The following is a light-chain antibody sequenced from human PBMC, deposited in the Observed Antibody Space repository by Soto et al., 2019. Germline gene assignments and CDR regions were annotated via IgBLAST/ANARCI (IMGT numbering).Light chain of an antibody. V-gene: IGLV2-8*01. Sequence: QSVLTQPPSASXXPGQSVTISCTGTSSDVGGYNDVSWYQQHPGKAPKLMIYEVSKRPSGVPDRFSGSKSGNTASLTVSGLQAEDEADYYCSSYAGSNKVFGGGTKLTVL. CDR1: SSDVGGYND. J-gene: IGLJ2*01. CDR3: SSYAGSNKV. CDR2: EVS.